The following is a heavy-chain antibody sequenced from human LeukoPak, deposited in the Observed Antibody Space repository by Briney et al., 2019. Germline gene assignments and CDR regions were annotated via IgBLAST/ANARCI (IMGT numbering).Heavy chain of an antibody. CDR3: ARVSSSWYFWYFDL. Sequence: GGSLRLSCAASGFTFSSYDMHWVRQATGKGLEWVSAIGTAGDPYYPGSVKGRFTISRENAKNSLYLQMNSLRAEDTALYYCARVSSSWYFWYFDLWGRGTLVTVSS. D-gene: IGHD6-13*01. CDR1: GFTFSSYD. CDR2: IGTAGDP. V-gene: IGHV3-13*05. J-gene: IGHJ2*01.